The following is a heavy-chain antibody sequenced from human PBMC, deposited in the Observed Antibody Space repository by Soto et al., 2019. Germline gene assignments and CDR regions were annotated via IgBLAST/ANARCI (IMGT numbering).Heavy chain of an antibody. CDR2: VNPNGNT. J-gene: IGHJ4*02. CDR3: ARRPGIEATGTLDY. D-gene: IGHD6-13*01. Sequence: QVQLQQWGAGLLKPSETLSLTCAVYGESFSGYYWTWIRQPPERGLEWIGEVNPNGNTNYNPSLKSRVTISADTSKNQFSQKLSSVTAADTAVYYCARRPGIEATGTLDYWGQGALVTVSS. CDR1: GESFSGYY. V-gene: IGHV4-34*01.